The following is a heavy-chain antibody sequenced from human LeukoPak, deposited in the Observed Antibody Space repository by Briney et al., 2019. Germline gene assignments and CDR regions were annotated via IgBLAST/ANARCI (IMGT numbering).Heavy chain of an antibody. V-gene: IGHV4-59*01. CDR2: IYYSGST. CDR3: ARDGGYDPDAFDI. CDR1: GGSISSYY. Sequence: PSETLSLTCTVSGGSISSYYWSWIRQPPGKGLEWIGYIYYSGSTNYNPSLKSRVTISVDTSKNQCSLKLSSVTAADTAVYYCARDGGYDPDAFDIWGQGTMVSVSS. D-gene: IGHD5-12*01. J-gene: IGHJ3*02.